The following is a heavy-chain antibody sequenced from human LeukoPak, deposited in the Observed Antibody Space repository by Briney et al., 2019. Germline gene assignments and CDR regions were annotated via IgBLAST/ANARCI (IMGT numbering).Heavy chain of an antibody. Sequence: GGSLRLSCAASGCTFTSYSMNWVRQAPGKGLEWVSAISGSGGSTYYADFVKGRFTISRDNSKSTLYLQMNNLRADDTAVYYCAKVLLRALDYMDVWGKGTTVTVSS. CDR2: ISGSGGST. CDR3: AKVLLRALDYMDV. D-gene: IGHD2-15*01. V-gene: IGHV3-23*01. CDR1: GCTFTSYS. J-gene: IGHJ6*03.